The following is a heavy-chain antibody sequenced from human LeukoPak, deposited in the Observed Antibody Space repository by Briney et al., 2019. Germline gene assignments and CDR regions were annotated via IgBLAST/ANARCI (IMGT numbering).Heavy chain of an antibody. CDR1: GYTFTSYG. D-gene: IGHD2-15*01. CDR3: ARERDIVVVVAAGEYYYYYGMDV. V-gene: IGHV1-18*01. CDR2: ISAYNGNT. Sequence: ASVKVSCKASGYTFTSYGISWVRQAPGQGLEWMGWISAYNGNTNYAQKLQGRVTMTTDTSTSTADMELRSLRSDDTAVYYCARERDIVVVVAAGEYYYYYGMDVWGQGTTVTVSS. J-gene: IGHJ6*02.